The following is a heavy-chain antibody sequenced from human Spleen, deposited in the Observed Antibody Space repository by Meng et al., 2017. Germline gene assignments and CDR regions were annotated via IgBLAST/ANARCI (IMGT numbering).Heavy chain of an antibody. V-gene: IGHV3-9*01. D-gene: IGHD3-10*01. J-gene: IGHJ6*02. CDR3: AKAHLTLVRGVMYYYGMDV. CDR1: GFTFDEYA. CDR2: ISLNSRSI. Sequence: SLKISCAASGFTFDEYAMHWVRQAPGKGLEWVSGISLNSRSIGYADSVKGRFTISRDNDKTSLYLQMNSLRGEDTALYYCAKAHLTLVRGVMYYYGMDVWGQGTTVTVSS.